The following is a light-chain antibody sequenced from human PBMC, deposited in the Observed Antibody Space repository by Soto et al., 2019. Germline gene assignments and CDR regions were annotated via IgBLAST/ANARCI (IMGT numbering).Light chain of an antibody. V-gene: IGKV3-11*01. Sequence: EIVLTQYPATLSLSPGHRATLSCRARKSVDRYLAWYQEKPGQAPRLLIYDTSGRATGNPDRFSGSGAGTYFTLTISSLEPEDFAVYYCQQGSNWYTVGQGTNLEIK. CDR3: QQGSNWYT. CDR1: KSVDRY. J-gene: IGKJ2*01. CDR2: DTS.